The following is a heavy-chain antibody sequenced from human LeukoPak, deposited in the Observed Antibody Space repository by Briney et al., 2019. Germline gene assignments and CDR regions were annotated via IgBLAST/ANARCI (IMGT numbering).Heavy chain of an antibody. Sequence: ASVKVSCKASGYTFTSYGISWVRQAPGQGLEWMGWISAYNGNTNYAQKLQGRVTMTTDTSTSTAYVELRSLRSDDTAVYYCARDFSVDGYNNGIDYWGQGTLVTVSS. J-gene: IGHJ4*02. CDR2: ISAYNGNT. D-gene: IGHD5-24*01. CDR1: GYTFTSYG. V-gene: IGHV1-18*01. CDR3: ARDFSVDGYNNGIDY.